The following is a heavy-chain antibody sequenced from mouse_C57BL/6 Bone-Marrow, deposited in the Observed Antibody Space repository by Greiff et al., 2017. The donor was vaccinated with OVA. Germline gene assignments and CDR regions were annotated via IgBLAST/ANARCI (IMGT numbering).Heavy chain of an antibody. Sequence: QVQLQQPGAELVKPGASVKLSCKASGYTFTSYWITWVKQRPGQGLEWIGDIYPGSGSTNYNEKFKSKATLTVDTSSSTAYMQLSSLTSEDSAVYYCARKYDCCYVAMDYWGQGTSVTVSS. CDR3: ARKYDCCYVAMDY. CDR1: GYTFTSYW. V-gene: IGHV1-55*01. J-gene: IGHJ4*01. D-gene: IGHD2-3*01. CDR2: IYPGSGST.